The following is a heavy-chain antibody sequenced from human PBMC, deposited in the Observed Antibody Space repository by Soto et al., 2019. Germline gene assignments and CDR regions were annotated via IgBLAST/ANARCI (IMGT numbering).Heavy chain of an antibody. CDR2: IYPGDSDT. Sequence: PGESLKISCKGSGYSFTSYWIGWVRQMPGKGLEWMGIIYPGDSDTRYSPSFQGQVTISADKSISTAYLQWSSLKASDTAMYYCARPPPGYCSGGSRYAGDYVDFWAQGNLVTVSS. J-gene: IGHJ4*02. CDR1: GYSFTSYW. V-gene: IGHV5-51*01. D-gene: IGHD2-15*01. CDR3: ARPPPGYCSGGSRYAGDYVDF.